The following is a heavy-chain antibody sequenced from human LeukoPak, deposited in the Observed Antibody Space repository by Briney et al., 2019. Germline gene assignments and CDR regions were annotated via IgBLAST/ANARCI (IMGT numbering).Heavy chain of an antibody. J-gene: IGHJ6*02. V-gene: IGHV3-7*01. D-gene: IGHD7-27*01. CDR3: ATYSNWVAGDV. Sequence: PGGSLRLSCVTSGFTFSESWMSGVRQAPGKGLEGVDDIKEDGSQKDYVDSVKGRFTISRDNAKNSLYLQMDSLRAVDTAVYYCATYSNWVAGDVWGQGTTVSVSS. CDR2: IKEDGSQK. CDR1: GFTFSESW.